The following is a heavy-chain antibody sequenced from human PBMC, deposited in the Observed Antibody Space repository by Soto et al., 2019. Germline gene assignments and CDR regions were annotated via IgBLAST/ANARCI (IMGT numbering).Heavy chain of an antibody. CDR2: ISGSGRTT. V-gene: IGHV3-23*01. CDR1: GFTFSNYA. Sequence: GVSLRLSCAASGFTFSNYAMSWVRQAPGKGLKWVSSISGSGRTTYYADSVKGRLTVSRDNSKNTLYLQMDSLRAEDTAAYYCTRLSYYYYYDNSGVYCGPGVYWGQGTPVTVSS. CDR3: TRLSYYYYYDNSGVYCGPGVY. D-gene: IGHD3-22*01. J-gene: IGHJ4*02.